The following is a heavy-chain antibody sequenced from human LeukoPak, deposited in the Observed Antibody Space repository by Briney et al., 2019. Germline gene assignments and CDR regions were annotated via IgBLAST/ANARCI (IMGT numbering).Heavy chain of an antibody. CDR1: GFTFSGSA. CDR3: ARDVPHGFLEAR. CDR2: ISSSGSTI. D-gene: IGHD3-3*01. Sequence: PGGSLRLSCAASGFTFSGSAIHWVRQAPGKGLEWVSYISSSGSTIYYADSVKGRFTISRDNAKNSLYLQMNSLRAEDTAVYYCARDVPHGFLEARWGQGTLVTVSS. V-gene: IGHV3-48*03. J-gene: IGHJ4*02.